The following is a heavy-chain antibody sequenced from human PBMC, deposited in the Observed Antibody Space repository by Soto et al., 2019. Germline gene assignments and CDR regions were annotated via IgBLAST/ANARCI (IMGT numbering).Heavy chain of an antibody. CDR1: GFIFSSYA. CDR2: ISGSGGST. J-gene: IGHJ4*02. Sequence: GGSLRLSCAASGFIFSSYAMSWVRQAPGKGLEWVSAISGSGGSTYYADSVKGRFTISRDNSKNTLYLQMNSLRAEDTAVYYCAKSEDSSPYFDYLGQGTLVTVSS. D-gene: IGHD6-6*01. CDR3: AKSEDSSPYFDY. V-gene: IGHV3-23*01.